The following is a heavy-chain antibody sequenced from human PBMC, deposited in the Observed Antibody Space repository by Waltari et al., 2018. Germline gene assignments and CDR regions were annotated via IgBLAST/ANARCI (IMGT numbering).Heavy chain of an antibody. J-gene: IGHJ3*02. CDR3: ARDDSSGYDWVAFDI. CDR1: GGSISSGSYY. Sequence: QVQLQESGPGLVKPSQTLSLTCTVSGGSISSGSYYWSWIRQPAGKGLEWIGYIYTSGSTNYNPSLKSRVTISVDTSKNQFSLKLSSVTAADTAVYYCARDDSSGYDWVAFDIWGQGTMVTVSS. V-gene: IGHV4-61*09. CDR2: IYTSGST. D-gene: IGHD3-22*01.